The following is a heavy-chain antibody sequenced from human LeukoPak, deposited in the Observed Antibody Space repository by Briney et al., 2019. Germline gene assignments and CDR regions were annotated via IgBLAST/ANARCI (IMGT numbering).Heavy chain of an antibody. CDR1: GFTFSSYW. J-gene: IGHJ4*02. D-gene: IGHD3-10*01. CDR3: ARAGTNLWFGELWHFDY. CDR2: IKHDGSEK. V-gene: IGHV3-7*01. Sequence: GGSLRLSCAASGFTFSSYWMSWVRQAPGKGLEWVANIKHDGSEKYYVDSVKGRFTISRDNAKNSLYLQMNSLRAEDTAVYYCARAGTNLWFGELWHFDYWGQGTLVTVSS.